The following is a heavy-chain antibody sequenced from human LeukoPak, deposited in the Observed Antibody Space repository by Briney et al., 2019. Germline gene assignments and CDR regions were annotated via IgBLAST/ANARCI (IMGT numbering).Heavy chain of an antibody. CDR1: GFTFSSHA. V-gene: IGHV3-23*01. Sequence: GGSLRLSCAASGFTFSSHAMSWVRQAPGKGLERVSAISGSGDSTSYTDSVKGRFTISSDKSKNTLYLQMNSLRAEDTAVYYCAKRGYSSGPDYFDSWGQGTLVTVSS. D-gene: IGHD5-18*01. CDR3: AKRGYSSGPDYFDS. CDR2: ISGSGDST. J-gene: IGHJ4*02.